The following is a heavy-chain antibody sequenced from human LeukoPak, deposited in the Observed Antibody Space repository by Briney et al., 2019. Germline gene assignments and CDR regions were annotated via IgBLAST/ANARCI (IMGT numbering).Heavy chain of an antibody. J-gene: IGHJ5*02. CDR2: ISGSGGST. Sequence: PGGSLRLSCAASGFTFSSYAMSWVRQAPGKGLEWVSAISGSGGSTYYADSVKGRFTISRDNSKNTLYLQMNSLRAEDTAVYYCAKDNAVFWFSSAAAGTSQGDPWGQGTLVTVSS. CDR1: GFTFSSYA. V-gene: IGHV3-23*01. D-gene: IGHD6-13*01. CDR3: AKDNAVFWFSSAAAGTSQGDP.